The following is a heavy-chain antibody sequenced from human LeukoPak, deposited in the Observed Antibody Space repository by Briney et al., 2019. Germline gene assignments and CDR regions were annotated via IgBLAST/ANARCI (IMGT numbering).Heavy chain of an antibody. V-gene: IGHV4-59*12. D-gene: IGHD3-22*01. CDR2: IYYSGST. Sequence: SETLSLTCTVSGGSISSYYWSWIRQPLGKGLEWIGYIYYSGSTNYNPSLKSRVTISVDKSKNQFSLKLSSVTAADTAVYYCAREVVVITRSPNYFDYWGQGTLVTVSS. CDR3: AREVVVITRSPNYFDY. J-gene: IGHJ4*02. CDR1: GGSISSYY.